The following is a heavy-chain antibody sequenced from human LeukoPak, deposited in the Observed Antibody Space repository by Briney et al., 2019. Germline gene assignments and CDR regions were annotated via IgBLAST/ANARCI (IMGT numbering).Heavy chain of an antibody. V-gene: IGHV3-53*01. Sequence: GGSLRLSCAASGFTVSSNYMSWVRQAPGKGLEWVSVIYSGGRTYYGDSVKSRFTFSRDNSKNTLYLQMNSLRAEDTAVYYCARVLSGRGSLYSYYCYMDVWGKGTTVTISS. CDR1: GFTVSSNY. D-gene: IGHD3-10*01. CDR2: IYSGGRT. J-gene: IGHJ6*03. CDR3: ARVLSGRGSLYSYYCYMDV.